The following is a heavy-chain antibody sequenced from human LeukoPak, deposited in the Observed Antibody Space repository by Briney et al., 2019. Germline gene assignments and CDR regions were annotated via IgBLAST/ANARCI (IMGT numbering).Heavy chain of an antibody. Sequence: ASVKVSCKPSGHTFTGYYMHWVRQAPGQGLEWMGRINPNSGGTNYAQKFQGRVTMTRDTPISTAYMELSRLRSDDTAVYYCASLAFDYYDSSGYELWGQGTLVTVSS. CDR1: GHTFTGYY. CDR2: INPNSGGT. J-gene: IGHJ4*02. V-gene: IGHV1-2*06. CDR3: ASLAFDYYDSSGYEL. D-gene: IGHD3-22*01.